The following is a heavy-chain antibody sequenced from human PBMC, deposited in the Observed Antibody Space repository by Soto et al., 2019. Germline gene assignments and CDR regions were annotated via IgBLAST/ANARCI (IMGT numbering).Heavy chain of an antibody. CDR1: GFTFSSYG. J-gene: IGHJ4*02. D-gene: IGHD3-22*01. Sequence: QVQLVESGGGVVQPVRSLRLSCVASGFTFSSYGMHWVRQAPGKGLEWVSVISFDVSNKYYADSVKGRFTISRDNSNNKLYLQMSSLRAADTAVYYCAKTYYDSTEAPIDWGQGTLVTVSS. CDR2: ISFDVSNK. CDR3: AKTYYDSTEAPID. V-gene: IGHV3-30*18.